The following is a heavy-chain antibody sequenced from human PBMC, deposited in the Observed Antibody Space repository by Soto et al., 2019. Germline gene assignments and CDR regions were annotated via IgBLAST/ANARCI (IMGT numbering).Heavy chain of an antibody. CDR2: INTYNGNT. CDR3: AMVDVYVTPSPQDV. Sequence: ASVKVSCKASGDPFRSYAMHWARQAPGQGLEWMGWINTYNGNTNYAQNLQGRVTLTTDTSTSTAYMELRSLRSNDTAIYYCAMVDVYVTPSPQDVWGQGTKVTVSS. V-gene: IGHV1-18*01. D-gene: IGHD3-16*01. J-gene: IGHJ6*02. CDR1: GDPFRSYA.